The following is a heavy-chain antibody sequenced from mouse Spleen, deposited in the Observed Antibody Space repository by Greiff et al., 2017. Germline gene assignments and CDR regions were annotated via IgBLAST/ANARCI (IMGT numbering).Heavy chain of an antibody. D-gene: IGHD1-1*01. Sequence: EVKLVESGGGLVKPGGSLKLSCAASGFTFSSYAMSWVRQTPEKRLEWVATISDGGSYTYYPDNVKGRFTISRDNAKNNLYLQMSHLKSEDTAMYYCAREGIGTITTVVDWYFDVWGTGTTVTVSS. J-gene: IGHJ1*03. V-gene: IGHV5-4*01. CDR1: GFTFSSYA. CDR2: ISDGGSYT. CDR3: AREGIGTITTVVDWYFDV.